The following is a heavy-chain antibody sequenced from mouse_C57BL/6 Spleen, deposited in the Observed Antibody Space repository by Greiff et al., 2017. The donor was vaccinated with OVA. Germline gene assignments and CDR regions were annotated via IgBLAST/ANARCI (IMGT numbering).Heavy chain of an antibody. CDR2: IYPRSGNT. CDR3: AREPPPITTVVVPGDY. D-gene: IGHD1-1*01. CDR1: GYTFTSYG. J-gene: IGHJ2*01. V-gene: IGHV1-81*01. Sequence: VQLQQSGAELARPGASVKLSCKASGYTFTSYGISWVKQRTGQGLEWIGEIYPRSGNTYYNEKFKGKATLTADKSSSTAYMELRSLTSEDSAVYFCAREPPPITTVVVPGDYWGKGTTLTVSS.